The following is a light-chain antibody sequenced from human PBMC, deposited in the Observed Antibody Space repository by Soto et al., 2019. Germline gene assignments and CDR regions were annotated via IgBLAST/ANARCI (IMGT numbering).Light chain of an antibody. CDR3: ISYAGSSNV. CDR2: EVS. Sequence: QSALTQPPSASGSPGQSVTISCTGTSSDVGSYDYVSWYQQHPGKAPKLVIYEVSKRPSGVPDRFSGSKSGNTASLTVSGLQAEDEADYYCISYAGSSNVFGTGTKVTVL. V-gene: IGLV2-8*01. CDR1: SSDVGSYDY. J-gene: IGLJ1*01.